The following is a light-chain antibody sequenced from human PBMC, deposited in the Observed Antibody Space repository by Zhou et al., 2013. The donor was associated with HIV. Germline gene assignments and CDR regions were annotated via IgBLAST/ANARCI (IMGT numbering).Light chain of an antibody. CDR2: AAS. V-gene: IGKV1-39*01. Sequence: DIQMTQSPSSLSASVGDRVTITCRASQNIASYLNWYQQKPGKAPKLLIYAASSLQSGVPSRFSGSGSGTDFTLTISSLQPEDFATYYCQKSYSTPYTFGQGTKLEIK. CDR1: QNIASY. CDR3: QKSYSTPYT. J-gene: IGKJ2*01.